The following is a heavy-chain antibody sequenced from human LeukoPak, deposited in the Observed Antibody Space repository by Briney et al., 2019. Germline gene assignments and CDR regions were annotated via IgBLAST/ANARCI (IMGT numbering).Heavy chain of an antibody. CDR2: ISSSGSTI. CDR1: GFTFSSYG. Sequence: GGSLRLSCAASGFTFSSYGMHWVRQAPGKGLEWVSYISSSGSTIYYADSVKGRFTISRDNAKNSLYLQMNSLRAEDTAVCYCARSSSSLGSSFDYWGQGTLVTVSS. D-gene: IGHD6-13*01. V-gene: IGHV3-48*04. J-gene: IGHJ4*02. CDR3: ARSSSSLGSSFDY.